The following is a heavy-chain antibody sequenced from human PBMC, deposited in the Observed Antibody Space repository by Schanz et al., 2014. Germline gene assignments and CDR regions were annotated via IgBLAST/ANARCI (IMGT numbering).Heavy chain of an antibody. D-gene: IGHD2-2*02. CDR3: ASAYCSSTSCYTGYYYMDV. V-gene: IGHV1-69*02. CDR2: ISGSNGNT. J-gene: IGHJ6*03. CDR1: RSTFSSYT. Sequence: QVQLVQSGAEVKKPGSSVKVSCKASRSTFSSYTISWVRQARGQGLEWLGWISGSNGNTNYTQKFQGRVTITADKSTTTAYRELTSLRSEDTAVYYCASAYCSSTSCYTGYYYMDVWGKGTTVTVSS.